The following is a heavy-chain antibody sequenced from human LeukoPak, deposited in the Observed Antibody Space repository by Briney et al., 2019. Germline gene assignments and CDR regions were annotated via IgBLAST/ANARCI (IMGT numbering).Heavy chain of an antibody. CDR3: ARAEVGATDYYYYMDV. J-gene: IGHJ6*03. V-gene: IGHV3-20*04. CDR1: GFTFDDYG. CDR2: INWNGGST. Sequence: GRSLRLSCAASGFTFDDYGMSWVRQAPGKGLEWVSGINWNGGSTGYADSVKGRFTISRDNAKNSLYLQMNSLRAEDTALYYCARAEVGATDYYYYMDVWGKGTTVTVSS. D-gene: IGHD1-26*01.